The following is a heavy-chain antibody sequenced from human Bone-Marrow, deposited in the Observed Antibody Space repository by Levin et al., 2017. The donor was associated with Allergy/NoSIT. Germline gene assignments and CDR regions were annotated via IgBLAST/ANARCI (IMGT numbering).Heavy chain of an antibody. J-gene: IGHJ3*01. CDR3: VRASGPFDL. Sequence: GGSLRLSCAASGFSFSSYGIHWVRQAPGKGLEWVAVIWSDGSNKYYADSVKGRFTISRDNSRNTLYPQMSSLRADDTALYYCVRASGPFDLWGQGTVVTVSS. CDR2: IWSDGSNK. CDR1: GFSFSSYG. V-gene: IGHV3-33*01.